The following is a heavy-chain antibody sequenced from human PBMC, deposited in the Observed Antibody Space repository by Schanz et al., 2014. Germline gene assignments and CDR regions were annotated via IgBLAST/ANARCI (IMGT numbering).Heavy chain of an antibody. D-gene: IGHD5-18*01. CDR3: TRGGYSYALSAFDI. CDR1: GYTFTSHG. J-gene: IGHJ3*02. CDR2: ISPYNGNT. V-gene: IGHV1-18*01. Sequence: QVQLVQSGAEVKKPGASVKVSCKASGYTFTSHGISWVRQAPGQGLEWMGWISPYNGNTNYAQKLQGRVTMTADTSTSTAYMDLRSLRSDDTAVYYCTRGGYSYALSAFDIWGQGTMVTVSS.